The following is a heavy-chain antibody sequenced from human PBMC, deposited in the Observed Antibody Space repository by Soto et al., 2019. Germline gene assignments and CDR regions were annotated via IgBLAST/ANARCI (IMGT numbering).Heavy chain of an antibody. J-gene: IGHJ6*02. Sequence: QVLLVESGGGVVQPGGSLTLSCAASGFTFSSYTIHWVRQAPGKGLEWVSVISYDGNNKHYAVSVEGRFTISRDNSNNKLFLQMNSLRAEDTAVYYCARYQKARFCNVGSCYFYHGMDVWGQGTTVTVSS. D-gene: IGHD2-15*01. V-gene: IGHV3-30-3*01. CDR2: ISYDGNNK. CDR3: ARYQKARFCNVGSCYFYHGMDV. CDR1: GFTFSSYT.